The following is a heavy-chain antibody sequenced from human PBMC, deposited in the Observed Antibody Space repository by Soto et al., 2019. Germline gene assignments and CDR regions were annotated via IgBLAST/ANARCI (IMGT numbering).Heavy chain of an antibody. J-gene: IGHJ4*02. CDR2: INHSGST. V-gene: IGHV4-34*01. D-gene: IGHD7-27*01. CDR1: GGSFSGYY. CDR3: ARGWGRIFDY. Sequence: QVQLQQWGAGLLKPPETLSLTCAVYGGSFSGYYWNWIRQPPGKGLEWIGEINHSGSTNYNPSLKXRVTISVDTSKNQFSLKLSSVTAADTAVYYCARGWGRIFDYWGQGTLVTVSS.